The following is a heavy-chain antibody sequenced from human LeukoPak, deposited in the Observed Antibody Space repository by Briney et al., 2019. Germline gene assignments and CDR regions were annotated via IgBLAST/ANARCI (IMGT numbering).Heavy chain of an antibody. Sequence: SETLSLTCSVSNASIISSSYYWGWIRQPPGKGLEWIGSIYYRGRTYYNPSLKIRVTISADTSKNQFSLKLSSVTAADTAVYYCARGVVAAVYWGQGTLVTVSS. J-gene: IGHJ4*02. CDR3: ARGVVAAVY. D-gene: IGHD2-15*01. V-gene: IGHV4-39*07. CDR1: NASIISSSYY. CDR2: IYYRGRT.